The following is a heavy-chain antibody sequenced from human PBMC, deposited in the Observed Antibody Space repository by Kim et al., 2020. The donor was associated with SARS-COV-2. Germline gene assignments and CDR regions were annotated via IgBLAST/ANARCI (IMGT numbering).Heavy chain of an antibody. Sequence: NYHPSVKSRDTISVDTSKNQFTLKRSSVTAADTVVYYCARIMAAAGTGDYWGQGTLVTVSS. V-gene: IGHV4-34*01. CDR3: ARIMAAAGTGDY. D-gene: IGHD6-13*01. J-gene: IGHJ4*02.